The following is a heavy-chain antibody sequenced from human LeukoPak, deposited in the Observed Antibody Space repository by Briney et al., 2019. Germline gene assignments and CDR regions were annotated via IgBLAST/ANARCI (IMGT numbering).Heavy chain of an antibody. J-gene: IGHJ6*03. CDR2: TYYRSKWYN. CDR3: ARDRGSGSSIWKDYYYYYMDV. D-gene: IGHD3-10*01. CDR1: GDSVSSNSAA. Sequence: SQTLSLTCAISGDSVSSNSAAWNWTRQSPSRGLEWLGRTYYRSKWYNDYAVSVKSRITINPDTSKNQFSLQLNSVTPEDTAVYYCARDRGSGSSIWKDYYYYYMDVWGKGTTVTVSS. V-gene: IGHV6-1*01.